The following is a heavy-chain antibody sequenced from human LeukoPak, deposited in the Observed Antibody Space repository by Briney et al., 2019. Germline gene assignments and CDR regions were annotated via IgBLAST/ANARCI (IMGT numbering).Heavy chain of an antibody. J-gene: IGHJ4*02. CDR1: GYSFTNYW. V-gene: IGHV5-51*01. CDR2: IYPGDSDT. D-gene: IGHD2-2*01. CDR3: AITMRYCTSTSCSNPFDY. Sequence: AESLKISCKGSGYSFTNYWIGWVRQMPGKGLEWMGIIYPGDSDTRYSPSFQGQVTISADKSISTAYLQWSSLKASDTAMYYCAITMRYCTSTSCSNPFDYWGQGTLVTVSS.